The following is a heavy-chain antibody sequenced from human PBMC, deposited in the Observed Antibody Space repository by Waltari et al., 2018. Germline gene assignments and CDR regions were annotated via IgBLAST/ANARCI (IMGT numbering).Heavy chain of an antibody. D-gene: IGHD3-10*01. J-gene: IGHJ4*02. CDR2: IIPXFSST. CDR3: ATXLGGPASPPFEX. CDR1: GDAFXSQA. Sequence: QVQLVQSXSXGKKPXSSXKVSCKASGDAFXSQALNWVRQAPGQGLEWMGGIIPXFSSTXYGQKFQGRVXITADESSKTAYMELINXTSEDTAFXYXATXLGGPASPPFEXWGQGTLVTVSS. V-gene: IGHV1-69*01.